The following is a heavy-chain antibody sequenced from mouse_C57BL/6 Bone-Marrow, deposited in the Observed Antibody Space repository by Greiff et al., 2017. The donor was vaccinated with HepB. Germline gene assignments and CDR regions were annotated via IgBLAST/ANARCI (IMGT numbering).Heavy chain of an antibody. CDR1: GFSLTSYA. Sequence: QVQLKESGPGLVAPSQSLSITCTVSGFSLTSYAISWVRQPPGKGLEWLGVIWTGGGTNYNSALKSRLSISKDNSKSQVFLKMNSLQTDDTARYYGARKGRFTISRDNARNTLYLQMSSLKSEDTAMYYCTNDGSYAMDYWGQGTSVTVSS. V-gene: IGHV2-9-1*01. J-gene: IGHJ4*01. D-gene: IGHD2-3*01. CDR3: ARKGRFTISRDNARNTLYLQMSSLKSEDTAMYYCTNDGSYAMDY. CDR2: IWTGGGT.